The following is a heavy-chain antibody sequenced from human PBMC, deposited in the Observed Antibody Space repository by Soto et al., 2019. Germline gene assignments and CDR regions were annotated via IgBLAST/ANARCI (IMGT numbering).Heavy chain of an antibody. Sequence: SETLSLTCTVSCGSISSYYWSWIRQPPGKGLEWIGYIYYSGSTNYNPSLKSRVTISVDTSKNQFSLKLSSVTAADTAVYYCARAGYSSSWRNYGMDVWGQGTTVTVSS. D-gene: IGHD6-13*01. J-gene: IGHJ6*02. V-gene: IGHV4-59*01. CDR2: IYYSGST. CDR3: ARAGYSSSWRNYGMDV. CDR1: CGSISSYY.